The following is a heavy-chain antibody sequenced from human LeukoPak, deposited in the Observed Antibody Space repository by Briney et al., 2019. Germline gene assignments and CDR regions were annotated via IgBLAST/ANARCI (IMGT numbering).Heavy chain of an antibody. CDR1: GGTFSSYA. J-gene: IGHJ6*04. CDR3: ASSYEGDYYYGMDV. V-gene: IGHV1-69*13. CDR2: ISPIFGTE. Sequence: SVKVSCKASGGTFSSYAISWVRQAPGQGLEWMGGISPIFGTENYAQKFQGRVTITADESTSTAYMELSSLRSEDTAVYYCASSYEGDYYYGMDVWGEGPTVTVSS. D-gene: IGHD3-3*01.